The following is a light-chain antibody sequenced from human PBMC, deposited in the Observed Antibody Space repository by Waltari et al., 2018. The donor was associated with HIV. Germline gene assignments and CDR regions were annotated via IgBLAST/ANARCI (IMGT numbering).Light chain of an antibody. Sequence: QSALTQPRSVSGSPGQSVTIYCTGTSSDVGGYNYVSWYQQHPGKAPKLMIYDVSKRPSGVPDRFSGSKSSNTASLTISGLQAEDEADYYCCSYAGSYIWVFGGGTKLTVL. CDR3: CSYAGSYIWV. CDR1: SSDVGGYNY. J-gene: IGLJ3*02. CDR2: DVS. V-gene: IGLV2-11*01.